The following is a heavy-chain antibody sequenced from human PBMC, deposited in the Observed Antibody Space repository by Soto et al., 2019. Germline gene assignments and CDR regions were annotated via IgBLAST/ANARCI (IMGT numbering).Heavy chain of an antibody. V-gene: IGHV3-23*01. CDR1: GFTFPNHG. CDR3: VRWNGFGDF. D-gene: IGHD1-1*01. J-gene: IGHJ4*02. CDR2: FSGGSGTT. Sequence: GSLSISCVVSGFTFPNHGVTLVRQVPGKGLEWVCGFSGGSGTTHYADRVRGRFTISRDDPRQTVYLQMNSLGADDTAVYYCVRWNGFGDFWGQGTLVTVSS.